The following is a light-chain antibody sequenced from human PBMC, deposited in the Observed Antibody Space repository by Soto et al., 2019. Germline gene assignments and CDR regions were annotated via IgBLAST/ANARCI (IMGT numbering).Light chain of an antibody. V-gene: IGLV2-14*01. CDR2: EVS. CDR1: SRDVGGYNY. CDR3: SSYISSSTFVV. J-gene: IGLJ2*01. Sequence: QSVLTQPASVSGSPGQSITISCTGTSRDVGGYNYVSWHQQHPGKAPKVIITEVSNRPSGVSNRFSGSKSGNTASLTISGLQAEDEADYYCSSYISSSTFVVFXGGT.